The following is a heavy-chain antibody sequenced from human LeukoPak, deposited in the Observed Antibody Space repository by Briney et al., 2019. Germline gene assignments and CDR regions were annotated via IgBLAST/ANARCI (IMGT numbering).Heavy chain of an antibody. Sequence: SETLSLTCTVSGGSIGTYYWSWIRQPAGGGLEWIGRIFTTGGANYNPSLKSRVTMSLDTSRNQFSLKLSSVTAADTAVYYCVRDGPSWGLLWGQGALVTVSS. D-gene: IGHD7-27*01. CDR3: VRDGPSWGLL. CDR1: GGSIGTYY. V-gene: IGHV4-4*07. J-gene: IGHJ4*02. CDR2: IFTTGGA.